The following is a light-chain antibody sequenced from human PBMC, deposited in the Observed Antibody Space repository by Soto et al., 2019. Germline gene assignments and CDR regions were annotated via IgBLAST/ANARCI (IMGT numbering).Light chain of an antibody. Sequence: EIVMTQSRTTLSVSPGDRATLSCRASQSVFSSLAWYQQRPGQAPRLLIYGSATRATGIPARFSGSGSGTEFTLTISSLPSEDSAVYYCQQYHSWPAFGQGTKVDIK. CDR1: QSVFSS. V-gene: IGKV3-15*01. CDR3: QQYHSWPA. J-gene: IGKJ1*01. CDR2: GSA.